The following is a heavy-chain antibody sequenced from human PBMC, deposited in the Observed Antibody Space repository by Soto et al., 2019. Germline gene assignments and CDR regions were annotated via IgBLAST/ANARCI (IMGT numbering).Heavy chain of an antibody. CDR2: ISPNNGNT. J-gene: IGHJ5*02. CDR1: GYTFTTYG. Sequence: QVELVQSGAEVKKPGASVKVSCKASGYTFTTYGISWVRQAPGQGLEWMGWISPNNGNTDYAQKFQGRVTLTTDTSTSTVYMEERSLRSDDTAVYYCAREGYTGYAESWGQGTLVTVSS. V-gene: IGHV1-18*01. CDR3: AREGYTGYAES. D-gene: IGHD5-12*01.